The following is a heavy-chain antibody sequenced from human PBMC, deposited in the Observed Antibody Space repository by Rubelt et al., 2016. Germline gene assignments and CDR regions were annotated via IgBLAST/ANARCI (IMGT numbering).Heavy chain of an antibody. D-gene: IGHD6-19*01. CDR3: ARNSIGWSQMDY. CDR1: GGSISRGNW. CDR2: IFHSGST. Sequence: QVQLQDSGPGLVKPSGTLSLTCAVSGGSISRGNWWSWVRQPPGKGLEWIGKIFHSGSTDYNPSLKSRVTMSVDKSKNQFSLTLSSVTAADTAVYYCARNSIGWSQMDYWGQGTQVTVSS. J-gene: IGHJ4*02. V-gene: IGHV4-4*02.